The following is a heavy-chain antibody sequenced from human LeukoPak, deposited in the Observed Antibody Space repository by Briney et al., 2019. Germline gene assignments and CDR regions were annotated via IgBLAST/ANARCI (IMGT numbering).Heavy chain of an antibody. J-gene: IGHJ4*02. V-gene: IGHV3-21*01. CDR1: GFTFSSYA. CDR2: ISSSSSYI. D-gene: IGHD4-11*01. Sequence: GGSLRLSCAASGFTFSSYAMSWVRQAPGKGLEWVSSISSSSSYIYYADSVKGRFTISRDNAKNSLYLQINSLRAEDAAVYYCARASNPDYWGQGTLVTVSS. CDR3: ARASNPDY.